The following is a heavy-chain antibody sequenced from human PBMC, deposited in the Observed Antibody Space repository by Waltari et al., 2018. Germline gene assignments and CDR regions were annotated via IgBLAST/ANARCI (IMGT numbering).Heavy chain of an antibody. CDR2: FDPVDGET. J-gene: IGHJ4*02. CDR3: ATDAVPKDSCCLYRCDY. V-gene: IGHV1-24*01. CDR1: GYTRTEFS. Sequence: QLRLVQSGAAVTKPGASARVSCKVTGYTRTEFSMPPVRQPPGKGLECMGGFDPVDGETIYAQKFQGRVNMTENTATDTAYMELSSLESENTAVYFWATDAVPKDSCCLYRCDYWGQGTLVTVSS. D-gene: IGHD6-13*01.